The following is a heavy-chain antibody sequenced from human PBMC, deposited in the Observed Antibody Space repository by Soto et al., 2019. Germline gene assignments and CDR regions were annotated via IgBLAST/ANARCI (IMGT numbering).Heavy chain of an antibody. D-gene: IGHD1-1*01. V-gene: IGHV5-10-1*01. CDR3: ARRSCAGTSCFFDY. CDR2: IDPIDSYT. Sequence: EVQLAQSGAEVKKPGENLTISCQGSGNSFTNTWISWVRQTPEKGLEWMGRIDPIDSYTYYSPSFKGHVTITVDKSTTTAYLHWSSLKASDTAMYYCARRSCAGTSCFFDYWGQGTLVAVSA. J-gene: IGHJ4*02. CDR1: GNSFTNTW.